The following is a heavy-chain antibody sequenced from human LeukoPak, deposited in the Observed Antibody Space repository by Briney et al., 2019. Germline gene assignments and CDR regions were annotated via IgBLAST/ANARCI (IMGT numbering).Heavy chain of an antibody. CDR2: INHSGST. Sequence: SETLSLTCAVYGGSFSGYYWSWIRQPPGKGLEWIGEINHSGSTYYNPSLKSRVTISVDTSKNQFSLKLSSVTAADTAVYYCASGNCSSTSCYGYFNYYYMDVWGKGTTVTVSS. D-gene: IGHD2-2*01. V-gene: IGHV4-34*01. CDR1: GGSFSGYY. CDR3: ASGNCSSTSCYGYFNYYYMDV. J-gene: IGHJ6*03.